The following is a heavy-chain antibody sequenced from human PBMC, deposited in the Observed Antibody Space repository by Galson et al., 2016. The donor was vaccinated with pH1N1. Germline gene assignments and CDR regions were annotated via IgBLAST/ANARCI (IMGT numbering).Heavy chain of an antibody. CDR2: IWLGGSLI. D-gene: IGHD4-17*01. Sequence: QSGAEVTKPGESLKISCKGSGSKFARSWIVWVRQMPGKGLEWMGIIWLGGSLIRYKPSFQGQVTISADKSINIVYLEWSSLKASDTATYYCARQNDYGDYRGDAFDIWGQGTLVTVSS. CDR1: GSKFARSW. CDR3: ARQNDYGDYRGDAFDI. V-gene: IGHV5-51*01. J-gene: IGHJ3*02.